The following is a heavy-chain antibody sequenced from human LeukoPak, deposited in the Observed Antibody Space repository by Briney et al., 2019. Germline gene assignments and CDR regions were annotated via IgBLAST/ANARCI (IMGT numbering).Heavy chain of an antibody. CDR2: ISGSGGST. CDR3: AKVDYYDSSV. V-gene: IGHV3-23*01. J-gene: IGHJ4*02. Sequence: GGSLRLSCAASGFTFSSYAMSWVRQAPGNGLEWVSAISGSGGSTYYADSVKGRFTISRDNSKNTLYLQMNSLIAEDTAVYYCAKVDYYDSSVWGQGTLVTVSS. D-gene: IGHD3-22*01. CDR1: GFTFSSYA.